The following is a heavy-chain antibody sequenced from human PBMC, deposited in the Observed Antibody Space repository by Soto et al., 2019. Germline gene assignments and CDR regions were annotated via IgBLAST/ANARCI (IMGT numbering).Heavy chain of an antibody. CDR1: GFTFSSYG. D-gene: IGHD2-15*01. CDR2: IWYDGSNK. Sequence: GGSLRLSCAASGFTFSSYGMHWVRQAPGKGLEWVAVIWYDGSNKYYADSVKGRFTISRDNSKNTLYLQMNSLRAEDTAVYYCARAWEYCSGGSCYRGVYYGMDVWGQGTTVTAP. V-gene: IGHV3-33*01. CDR3: ARAWEYCSGGSCYRGVYYGMDV. J-gene: IGHJ6*02.